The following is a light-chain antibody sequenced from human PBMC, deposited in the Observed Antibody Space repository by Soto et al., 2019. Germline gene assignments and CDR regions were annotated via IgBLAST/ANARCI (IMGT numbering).Light chain of an antibody. J-gene: IGKJ1*01. V-gene: IGKV3-20*01. Sequence: EIMLTQSPGTLSLSPGERATLSCRASQTFSSSHLAWYQQKPGQAPRLIIYSASTRATGIPDRFSGSGSGTDFTLTISRLEPEDFAVYYCHQYDTAPRTFGQGTKVDI. CDR2: SAS. CDR1: QTFSSSH. CDR3: HQYDTAPRT.